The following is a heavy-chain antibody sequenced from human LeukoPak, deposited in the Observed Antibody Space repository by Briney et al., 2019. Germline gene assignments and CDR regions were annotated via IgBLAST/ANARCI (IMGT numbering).Heavy chain of an antibody. D-gene: IGHD1-7*01. CDR2: INHSGST. V-gene: IGHV4-34*01. CDR3: ARGLKTGTLDY. J-gene: IGHJ4*02. CDR1: GGSFSGYY. Sequence: PSETLSLTCAVYGGSFSGYYWSWIRQPPGKGLEWIGEINHSGSTNYNPSLKSRVTISVDTSKNQFSLKLSSVTAADTAVYYCARGLKTGTLDYWGQGTLVTVSS.